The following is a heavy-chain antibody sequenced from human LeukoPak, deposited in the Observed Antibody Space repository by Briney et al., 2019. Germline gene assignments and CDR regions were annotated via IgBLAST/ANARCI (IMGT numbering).Heavy chain of an antibody. D-gene: IGHD6-13*01. CDR1: GGTFSIYA. J-gene: IGHJ5*02. CDR2: IIPIFGIA. Sequence: ASVTVSFTASGGTFSIYAINWVRQAPGQGIEWMGGIIPIFGIANYAQKFQGRVTITADKSTSTAYMELSSLRSEDTAVYYCARYEAAAGNWFDPWGQGTLVTVSS. CDR3: ARYEAAAGNWFDP. V-gene: IGHV1-69*10.